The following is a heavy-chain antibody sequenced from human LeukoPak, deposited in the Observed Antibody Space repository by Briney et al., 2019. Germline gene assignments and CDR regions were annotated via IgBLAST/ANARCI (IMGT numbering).Heavy chain of an antibody. CDR3: ARDCPDSHDAFDI. V-gene: IGHV3-33*01. Sequence: PGRSLRLSCAASGFTFSSYGMHWVRQAPGKGLEWVAVIWYDGSNKYYADSVKGRFTISRDNSKNTLYLQMNSLRAEDTAVYYCARDCPDSHDAFDIWGQGTMVTVSS. CDR2: IWYDGSNK. CDR1: GFTFSSYG. D-gene: IGHD3-22*01. J-gene: IGHJ3*02.